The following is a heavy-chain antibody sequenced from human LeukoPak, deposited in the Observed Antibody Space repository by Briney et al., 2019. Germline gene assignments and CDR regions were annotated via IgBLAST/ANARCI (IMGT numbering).Heavy chain of an antibody. CDR3: ARGRGYVPYYYMDV. CDR2: ISGSGGST. J-gene: IGHJ6*03. V-gene: IGHV3-23*01. CDR1: GFTFSSYG. D-gene: IGHD5-12*01. Sequence: GGSLRLSCAASGFTFSSYGMSWVRQAPGKGLEWVSAISGSGGSTYYADSVKGRFTISRDNSKNTLYLQMNSLRAEDTAVYYCARGRGYVPYYYMDVWGKGTTVTVSS.